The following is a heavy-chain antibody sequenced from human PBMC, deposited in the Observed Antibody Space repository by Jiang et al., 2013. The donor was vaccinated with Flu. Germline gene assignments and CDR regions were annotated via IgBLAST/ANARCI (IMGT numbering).Heavy chain of an antibody. Sequence: VQLVESGGGVVQPGGSLRLSCAASGFTFRSHGMHWVRQAPGKGLEWVAVIGNDESTRYYADSVKGRFTLSRDNSQNALYLQMNSLRAEDTAVYYCAREGAHANWYFDLWGRGTLVTVSS. D-gene: IGHD2-8*01. CDR3: AREGAHANWYFDL. CDR1: GFTFRSHG. CDR2: IGNDESTR. J-gene: IGHJ2*01. V-gene: IGHV3-30*03.